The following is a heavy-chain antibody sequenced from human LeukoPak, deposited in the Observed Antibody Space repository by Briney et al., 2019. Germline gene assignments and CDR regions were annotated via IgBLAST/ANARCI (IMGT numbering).Heavy chain of an antibody. CDR3: ARDNPDLSASPGDVVTNPVAY. CDR1: GGTFSSYT. J-gene: IGHJ4*02. Sequence: SVKVSCKASGGTFSSYTISWVRQAPGQGLEWMGRIIPNLGIANYAQKFQGRVTITADKSTSTAYMELSSLRSEDTAVYYCARDNPDLSASPGDVVTNPVAYWGQGTLVTVSS. V-gene: IGHV1-69*04. D-gene: IGHD2-21*02. CDR2: IIPNLGIA.